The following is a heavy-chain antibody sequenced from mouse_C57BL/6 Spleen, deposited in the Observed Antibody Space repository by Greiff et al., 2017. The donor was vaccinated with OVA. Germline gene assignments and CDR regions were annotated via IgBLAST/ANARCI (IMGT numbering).Heavy chain of an antibody. Sequence: VQLQQSGAELVRPGASVKLSCTASGFNIKDDYMHWVKQRPEQGLEWIGWIDPENGDTKYASKFQGKATITADTSSNTAYLQHSSLTTEDTAVYYCTTYNDGCPWFAYWGQGTLVTVSA. D-gene: IGHD2-3*01. V-gene: IGHV14-4*01. CDR3: TTYNDGCPWFAY. CDR2: IDPENGDT. J-gene: IGHJ3*01. CDR1: GFNIKDDY.